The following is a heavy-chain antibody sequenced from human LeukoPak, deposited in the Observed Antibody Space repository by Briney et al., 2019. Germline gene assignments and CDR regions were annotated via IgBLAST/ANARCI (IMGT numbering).Heavy chain of an antibody. CDR2: ISSSSYI. CDR3: ALLWFGELPFDY. CDR1: GFTFSSYS. D-gene: IGHD3-10*01. Sequence: PGGSLRLSCAASGFTFSSYSMNWVRQAPGKGLEWVSSISSSSYIYYADSVKGRFTISRDNAKNSLYLQMNSLRAEDTAVYYCALLWFGELPFDYWGQGTLVTVSS. J-gene: IGHJ4*02. V-gene: IGHV3-21*01.